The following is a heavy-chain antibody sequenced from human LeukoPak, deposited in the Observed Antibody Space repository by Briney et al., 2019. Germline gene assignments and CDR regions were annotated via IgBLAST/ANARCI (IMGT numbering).Heavy chain of an antibody. Sequence: PSETLSLTCTVSGGSISSYYWSWIRQPPAKGLEWIGYIYYSGSTNYNPSLKSRVTISVDTSKNQFSLKLSSVTAADTAVYYCARLGVTWEHFFSYYYGMDVWGQGTTVTVSS. CDR2: IYYSGST. V-gene: IGHV4-59*08. J-gene: IGHJ6*02. CDR3: ARLGVTWEHFFSYYYGMDV. CDR1: GGSISSYY. D-gene: IGHD1-26*01.